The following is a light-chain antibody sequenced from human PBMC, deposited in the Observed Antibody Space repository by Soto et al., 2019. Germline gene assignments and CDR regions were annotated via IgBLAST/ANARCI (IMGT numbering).Light chain of an antibody. J-gene: IGLJ1*01. CDR1: TSNIGSNT. CDR2: SND. CDR3: ATWADGLSSYV. Sequence: QSVLSQPPSASGTPGQRVTISCSGSTSNIGSNTVSWYQQLPQRAPKLLIFSNDQRPSGVPDRFSGSKSGTSASLAISGLQSEDEAEYFCATWADGLSSYVFGTGT. V-gene: IGLV1-44*01.